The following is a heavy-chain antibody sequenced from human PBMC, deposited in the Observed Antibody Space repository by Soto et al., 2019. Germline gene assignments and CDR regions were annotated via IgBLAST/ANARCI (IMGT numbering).Heavy chain of an antibody. J-gene: IGHJ4*02. CDR3: AHCRGGVASF. D-gene: IGHD2-2*01. Sequence: QITLNESGPTLVKPTQTLTLTCTFSGFSLSTRDVGVGWIRQPPGEALEWLGVVYWDESKTYSPSLEDRLTITKTTSKNQVVLRRTKMDPVDTATYYCAHCRGGVASFWGQGTLVTVSS. CDR2: VYWDESK. CDR1: GFSLSTRDVG. V-gene: IGHV2-5*02.